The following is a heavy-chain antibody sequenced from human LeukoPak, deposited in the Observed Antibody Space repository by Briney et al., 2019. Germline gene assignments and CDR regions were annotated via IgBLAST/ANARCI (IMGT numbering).Heavy chain of an antibody. CDR3: TRVGYIDEGIDY. V-gene: IGHV3-48*04. CDR1: GFSFSTNS. CDR2: ISSNSATT. D-gene: IGHD5-24*01. Sequence: GGSLRLSCAASGFSFSTNSMNWVRQVPGKGLEWISYISSNSATTYYADSVKGRFTISRDNAKNSLYLQMNSLRAEDTAIHYCTRVGYIDEGIDYWGQGTLVTVSS. J-gene: IGHJ4*02.